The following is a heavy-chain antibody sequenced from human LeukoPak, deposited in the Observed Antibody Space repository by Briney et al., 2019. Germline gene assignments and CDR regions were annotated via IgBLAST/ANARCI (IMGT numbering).Heavy chain of an antibody. CDR2: IYYSGST. Sequence: SETLSLTCTVSGGSISSYYWSWIRQPPGKGLEWIGYIYYSGSTNYNPSLKSRVTISVDTSKNQFSLKLSSVTAADTAVYYCAREAAFTIDAFDIWGQGTMVTVSS. J-gene: IGHJ3*02. D-gene: IGHD6-25*01. CDR1: GGSISSYY. CDR3: AREAAFTIDAFDI. V-gene: IGHV4-59*12.